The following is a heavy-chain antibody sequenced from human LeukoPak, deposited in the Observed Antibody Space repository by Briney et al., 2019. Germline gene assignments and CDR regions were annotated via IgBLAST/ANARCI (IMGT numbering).Heavy chain of an antibody. D-gene: IGHD7-27*01. Sequence: EASVKVSCKASGYTFTGYYMHWVRQAPGQGLEWMGWINPNSGGTNYAQKFQGRVTMTRDTSISTAYMELSRLGSDDTAVYYCARPNWGKEYYFDYWGQGTLVTVSS. CDR2: INPNSGGT. CDR3: ARPNWGKEYYFDY. V-gene: IGHV1-2*02. J-gene: IGHJ4*02. CDR1: GYTFTGYY.